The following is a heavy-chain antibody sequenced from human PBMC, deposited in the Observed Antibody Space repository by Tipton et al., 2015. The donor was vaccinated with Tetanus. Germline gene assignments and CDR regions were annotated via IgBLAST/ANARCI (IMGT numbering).Heavy chain of an antibody. V-gene: IGHV4-39*01. J-gene: IGHJ1*01. CDR1: GGSISSSSYY. CDR3: ARQVVVGTPYFQH. CDR2: IYYSGST. D-gene: IGHD3-22*01. Sequence: TLSLTCTVSGGSISSSSYYWGWIRQPPGKGLEWIGSIYYSGSTYYNPSLKSRVTISVDTSKNQFSLKLSSVTAADTAVYYCARQVVVGTPYFQHWGQGTLVTVSS.